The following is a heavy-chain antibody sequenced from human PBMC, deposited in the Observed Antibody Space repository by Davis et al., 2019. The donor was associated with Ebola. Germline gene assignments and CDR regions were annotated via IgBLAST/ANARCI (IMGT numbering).Heavy chain of an antibody. V-gene: IGHV3-53*05. Sequence: GGSLRLSCAASGFTVSSNHMSWVRQAPGKGLEWVSVIYDQSTAYADSVRGRFIISRDKSNNTLNLEMNSLRVDDTAVYYCATTQWLGEFDNWGQGTLVTVSS. J-gene: IGHJ4*02. CDR3: ATTQWLGEFDN. D-gene: IGHD6-19*01. CDR2: IYDQST. CDR1: GFTVSSNH.